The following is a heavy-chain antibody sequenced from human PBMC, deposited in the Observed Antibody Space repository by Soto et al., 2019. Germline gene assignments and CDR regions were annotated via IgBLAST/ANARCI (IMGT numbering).Heavy chain of an antibody. CDR1: GFTFSSYA. Sequence: GSLRLSCAASGFTFSSYAMSWVRQAPGKGLEWVSAISGSGGSTYYADSVKGRFTISRDNSKNTLYLQMNSLRAEDTAVYYCAKAPRLFYCGWGWGNWFSPWGRGSLVPVSS. D-gene: IGHD3-10*01. J-gene: IGHJ5*02. CDR3: AKAPRLFYCGWGWGNWFSP. V-gene: IGHV3-23*01. CDR2: ISGSGGST.